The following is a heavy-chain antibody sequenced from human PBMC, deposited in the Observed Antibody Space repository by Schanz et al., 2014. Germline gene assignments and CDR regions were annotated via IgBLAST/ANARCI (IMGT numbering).Heavy chain of an antibody. V-gene: IGHV1-2*06. Sequence: QVQVIQSGPEVKKPGASVKVSCKASGYTFTNHYLHWVRQAPGQGLEWMGRISPSSGGTNYAQNFQGRVTMTKDTSINTVYMELSTLTSDDTAVYYCARALFGSGHGDVWGQGTTVTVSS. J-gene: IGHJ6*02. CDR3: ARALFGSGHGDV. CDR1: GYTFTNHY. CDR2: ISPSSGGT. D-gene: IGHD3-10*01.